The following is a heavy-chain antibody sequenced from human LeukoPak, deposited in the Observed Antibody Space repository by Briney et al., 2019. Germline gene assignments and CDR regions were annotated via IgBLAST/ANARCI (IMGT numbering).Heavy chain of an antibody. CDR2: INHSGST. V-gene: IGHV4-34*01. D-gene: IGHD3-3*01. Sequence: SSETLSLTCAVYGGSFSGYYRSWIRQPPGKGLEWIGEINHSGSTNYNPSLKSRVTISVDTSKNQFSLKLSSVTAADTAVYYCARMERYYYYGMDVWGKGTTVTVSS. CDR1: GGSFSGYY. J-gene: IGHJ6*04. CDR3: ARMERYYYYGMDV.